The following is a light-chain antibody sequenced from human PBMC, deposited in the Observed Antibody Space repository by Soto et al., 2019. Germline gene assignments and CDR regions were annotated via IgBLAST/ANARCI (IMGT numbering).Light chain of an antibody. J-gene: IGKJ1*01. V-gene: IGKV3-20*01. CDR2: GAS. CDR3: QQCDTSRTWT. CDR1: QSVSSNS. Sequence: IVLTQSPGTLSLSPGERATLSCRASQSVSSNSLARYQQKPGQAPRLLIYGASSRASGIPDRFSGSGSGTDFTLTISRLEPEDFAVYYCQQCDTSRTWTFGQGTKVDIK.